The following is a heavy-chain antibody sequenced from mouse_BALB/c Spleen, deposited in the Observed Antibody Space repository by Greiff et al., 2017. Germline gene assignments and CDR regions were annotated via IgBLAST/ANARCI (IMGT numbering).Heavy chain of an antibody. CDR3: ARVLTIGLDYYAMDY. V-gene: IGHV5-4*02. Sequence: EVQRVESGGGLVKPGGSLKLSCAASGFTFSDYYMYWVRQTPEKRLEWVATISDGGSYTYYPDSVKGRFTISRDNAKNNLYLQMSSLKSEDTAMYYCARVLTIGLDYYAMDYWGQGTSVTVSA. D-gene: IGHD2-14*01. J-gene: IGHJ4*01. CDR2: ISDGGSYT. CDR1: GFTFSDYY.